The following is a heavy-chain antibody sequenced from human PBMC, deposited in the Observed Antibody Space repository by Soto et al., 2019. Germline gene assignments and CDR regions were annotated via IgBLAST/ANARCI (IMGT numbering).Heavy chain of an antibody. CDR2: IYYSGST. J-gene: IGHJ5*02. D-gene: IGHD2-15*01. V-gene: IGHV4-39*01. Sequence: PSETLSLTCTVSGGSISSYYWGWIRQPPGKGLEWIGSIYYSGSTYYNPSLKSRVTISVDTSKNQFSLKLSSVTAADTAVYYCARRYCSGGSCYSNWFDPWGQGTLVTVSS. CDR3: ARRYCSGGSCYSNWFDP. CDR1: GGSISSYY.